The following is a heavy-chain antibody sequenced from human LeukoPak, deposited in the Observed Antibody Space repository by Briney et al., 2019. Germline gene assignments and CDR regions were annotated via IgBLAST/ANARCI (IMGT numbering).Heavy chain of an antibody. J-gene: IGHJ6*03. CDR2: IYYSGSA. D-gene: IGHD4-23*01. V-gene: IGHV4-39*02. Sequence: HSETLSLTCTVSGGSISSSSYYWGWIRQPPGKGLEWIGSIYYSGSAYYNPSLKSRVTISVDTSKNQFSLKLNSVTAAGTAVYYCAREFGYGDNSADYWYYYMDVWGKGTTVTVSS. CDR1: GGSISSSSYY. CDR3: AREFGYGDNSADYWYYYMDV.